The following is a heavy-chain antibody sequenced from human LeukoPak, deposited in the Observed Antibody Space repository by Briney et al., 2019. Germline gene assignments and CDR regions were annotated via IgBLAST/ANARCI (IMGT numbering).Heavy chain of an antibody. V-gene: IGHV3-33*08. CDR1: GITFSKVW. CDR3: AREWSSSWPLEY. CDR2: IWYDGSNK. Sequence: QPGGSLRLSCAASGITFSKVWMSWVRQAPGKGLEWVAAIWYDGSNKYYADSVKGRFTISRDNSKNTLFLQMNSLRAEDTAVYYCAREWSSSWPLEYWGQGTLVTVSS. D-gene: IGHD6-13*01. J-gene: IGHJ4*02.